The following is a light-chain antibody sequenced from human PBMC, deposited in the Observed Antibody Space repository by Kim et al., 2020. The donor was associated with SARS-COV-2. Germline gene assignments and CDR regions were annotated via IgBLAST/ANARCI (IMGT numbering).Light chain of an antibody. J-gene: IGKJ2*01. CDR3: QQYFSFPYT. Sequence: DIVMTQSPDSLAVSLGERATIRCKSSQSVLDNSNNKNYLAWYQHKPGQPPKLLIYWASTRESGVPDRFSGSGFGTDFTLTISSLQTEDVTLYYCQQYFSFPYTFGQGTKLDI. CDR2: WAS. CDR1: QSVLDNSNNKNY. V-gene: IGKV4-1*01.